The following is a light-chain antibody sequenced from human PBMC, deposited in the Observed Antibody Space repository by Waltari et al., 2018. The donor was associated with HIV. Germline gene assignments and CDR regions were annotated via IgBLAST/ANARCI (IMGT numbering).Light chain of an antibody. Sequence: QSVLTQPPSASGTPGQRVAISCSGSRSNIGSYYVYWYQQPPRTTPKLLIFRNNQRPSGVPDRFSGSNSGTSASLVISGLRSEDEADYYCATWDDSLSGVVFGGGTRLTVL. CDR2: RNN. V-gene: IGLV1-47*01. CDR1: RSNIGSYY. J-gene: IGLJ2*01. CDR3: ATWDDSLSGVV.